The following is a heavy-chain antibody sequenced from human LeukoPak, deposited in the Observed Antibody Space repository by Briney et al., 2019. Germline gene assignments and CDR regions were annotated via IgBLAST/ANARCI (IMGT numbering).Heavy chain of an antibody. CDR2: ISATGGT. D-gene: IGHD3/OR15-3a*01. J-gene: IGHJ4*02. V-gene: IGHV3-23*01. Sequence: QPGGSLRLSCVASGFTFSSFAMNWVRQAPGKGLEWVSVISATGGTRYADSVKGRFTISRDNSKNTLHLQMNSLRAEDTAVYYCAKEEPPGVLDLWGQVTLITVSS. CDR1: GFTFSSFA. CDR3: AKEEPPGVLDL.